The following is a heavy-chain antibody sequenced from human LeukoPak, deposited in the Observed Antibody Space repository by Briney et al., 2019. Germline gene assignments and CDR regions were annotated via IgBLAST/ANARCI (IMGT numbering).Heavy chain of an antibody. CDR3: AKNSVGGTYYPIDY. CDR1: GFTFSNYA. CDR2: ISASGGNT. D-gene: IGHD1-26*01. V-gene: IGHV3-23*01. Sequence: GGSLRLSCAASGFTFSNYAMTWVRQAPGKGLEWVSAISASGGNTYYADSVKGRFTISRDNSKNTLYLQMNSLRDEDTAIYSCAKNSVGGTYYPIDYWGQGTRITVSS. J-gene: IGHJ4*02.